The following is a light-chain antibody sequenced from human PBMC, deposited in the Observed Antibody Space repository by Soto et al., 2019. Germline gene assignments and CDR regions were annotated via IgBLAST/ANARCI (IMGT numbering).Light chain of an antibody. CDR2: AAS. CDR3: QKYNTAPQT. V-gene: IGKV1-27*01. CDR1: QGIIDY. Sequence: DIQMTQSPSSLSASVGDRVTITCRASQGIIDYLAWYQQKPGKVPKLLIYAASTLQSGVPSRFSGSGSGTDFTLTISSLQPEDVATYYCQKYNTAPQTFGPGTRVAIK. J-gene: IGKJ1*01.